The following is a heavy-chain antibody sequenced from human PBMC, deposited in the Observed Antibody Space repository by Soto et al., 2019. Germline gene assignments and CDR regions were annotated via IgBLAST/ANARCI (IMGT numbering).Heavy chain of an antibody. Sequence: EVQLVESGGGFVEPGGSLRLSCAASGLTFSGRSMNWVRQAPGKGLEWLAYISTSGSNIYYTDSVKGRFNIPRDNAKKSLYFQMKSLRDEDTAVYYFARRELGRTIDYWGQVTLVTVSS. CDR1: GLTFSGRS. CDR2: ISTSGSNI. J-gene: IGHJ4*02. D-gene: IGHD7-27*01. CDR3: ARRELGRTIDY. V-gene: IGHV3-48*02.